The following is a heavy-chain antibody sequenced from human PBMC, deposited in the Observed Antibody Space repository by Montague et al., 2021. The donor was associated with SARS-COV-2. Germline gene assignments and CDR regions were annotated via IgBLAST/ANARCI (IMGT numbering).Heavy chain of an antibody. CDR3: ARDIQLHYYCYGMDV. D-gene: IGHD5-18*01. V-gene: IGHV3-66*02. Sequence: SLRLSCAASGFTVSSNYMSWVRQAPGKGLEWVSVIYSGGSTYYADSVKGRFTISRDNSKNTLYLRMNSLRAEDTAVYYCARDIQLHYYCYGMDVWGQGTTVTVSS. J-gene: IGHJ6*02. CDR1: GFTVSSNY. CDR2: IYSGGST.